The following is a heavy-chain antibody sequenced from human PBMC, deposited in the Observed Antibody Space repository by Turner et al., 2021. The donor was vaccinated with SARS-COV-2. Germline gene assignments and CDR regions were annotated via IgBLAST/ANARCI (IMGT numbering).Heavy chain of an antibody. CDR1: GFTFDDYA. V-gene: IGHV3-9*01. J-gene: IGHJ4*02. CDR2: ISWNSGSI. D-gene: IGHD5-18*01. Sequence: EVQLVESGEGLVQPGRSLRLSCAAPGFTFDDYAMNWVRQAPGKGLEWVSGISWNSGSIGYADSVKGRFTISRDNAKNSLYLQMNSLRAEDTALYYCAKGSGYSYELGFDYWGQGTLVTVSS. CDR3: AKGSGYSYELGFDY.